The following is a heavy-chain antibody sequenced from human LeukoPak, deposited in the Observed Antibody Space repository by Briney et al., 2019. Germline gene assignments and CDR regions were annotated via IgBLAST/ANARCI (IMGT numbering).Heavy chain of an antibody. CDR2: IRYDGSNK. D-gene: IGHD5-18*01. J-gene: IGHJ4*02. CDR1: GFTFSSYG. CDR3: AKVVSGYSYSDY. Sequence: GGSLRLSCAASGFTFSSYGMHWVRQAPGKGLEWVTFIRYDGSNKYYADSVKGRFTISRDNSKNTLYLQMNSLRTEDTAVYYCAKVVSGYSYSDYWGQGTLVTVSS. V-gene: IGHV3-30*02.